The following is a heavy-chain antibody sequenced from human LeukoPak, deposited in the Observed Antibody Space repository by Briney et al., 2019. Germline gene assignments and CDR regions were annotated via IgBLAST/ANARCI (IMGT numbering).Heavy chain of an antibody. Sequence: GGSLRLSCAASGFIVSTNHMSWVRQAPGKGLEWVSFIYRGGNTYYADSVKGRFSISRDDYKNMVYLQLKSLRAEDTAVYYCARVGSYSSASLGIDYWGQGTLVTVSS. CDR2: IYRGGNT. CDR1: GFIVSTNH. CDR3: ARVGSYSSASLGIDY. D-gene: IGHD6-6*01. V-gene: IGHV3-66*01. J-gene: IGHJ4*02.